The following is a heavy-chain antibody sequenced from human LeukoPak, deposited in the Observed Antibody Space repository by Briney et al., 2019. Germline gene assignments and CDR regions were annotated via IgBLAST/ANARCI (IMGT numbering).Heavy chain of an antibody. V-gene: IGHV1-69*05. D-gene: IGHD5-12*01. Sequence: ASVKVSCKASGGTFSSYAISWVRQAPGQGLEWMGGIIPIFGTANYAQKFQGRVTITTDESTSTAYMELSRLRSDDTAVYYCARGGYSGYELALNWFDPWGQGTLVTVSS. CDR3: ARGGYSGYELALNWFDP. CDR1: GGTFSSYA. J-gene: IGHJ5*02. CDR2: IIPIFGTA.